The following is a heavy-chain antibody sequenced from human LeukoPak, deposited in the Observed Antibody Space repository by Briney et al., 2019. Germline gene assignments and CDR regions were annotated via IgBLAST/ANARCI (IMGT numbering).Heavy chain of an antibody. D-gene: IGHD2-15*01. CDR3: ASHIVVVVAAKDYFDY. CDR2: INHSGST. J-gene: IGHJ4*02. V-gene: IGHV4-34*01. CDR1: GGSFSGYY. Sequence: KTSETLSLTCAVYGGSFSGYYWSWIRQPPGKGLEWIGEINHSGSTNYNPSLKSRVTISVDTSKNQFSLKLSSVTAADTAVYYCASHIVVVVAAKDYFDYWGQGTLVTVSS.